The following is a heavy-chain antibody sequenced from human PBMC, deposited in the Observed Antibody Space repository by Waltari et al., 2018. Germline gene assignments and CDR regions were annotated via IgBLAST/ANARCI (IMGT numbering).Heavy chain of an antibody. CDR3: ARGVGRYYYDSSGYYFRGYFDY. Sequence: QVQLQQWGAGLLKPSETLSLTCAVYGASLSGYYWSWTRQPPGKGLEGIGEINHGGSTKYNPSLKSRVTISVDTSKNQFSLKLSSVTAADTAVYYCARGVGRYYYDSSGYYFRGYFDYWGQGTLVTVSS. CDR2: INHGGST. V-gene: IGHV4-34*01. CDR1: GASLSGYY. D-gene: IGHD3-22*01. J-gene: IGHJ4*02.